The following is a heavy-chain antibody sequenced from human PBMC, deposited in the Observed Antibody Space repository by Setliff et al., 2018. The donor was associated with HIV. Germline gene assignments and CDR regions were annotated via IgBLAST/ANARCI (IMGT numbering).Heavy chain of an antibody. D-gene: IGHD5-12*01. CDR2: LSHSGST. V-gene: IGHV4-38-2*02. CDR3: ARDSRWLQFPYFDS. Sequence: PSETLSLTCTVSGDFFSSDYYWGWIRQSPGKGLEWIGSLSHSGSTDYNPSLRSRVTISVDTSKTQFSLRLSSVTAADTAVYYCARDSRWLQFPYFDSWGQGTPVTVSS. J-gene: IGHJ4*01. CDR1: GDFFSSDYY.